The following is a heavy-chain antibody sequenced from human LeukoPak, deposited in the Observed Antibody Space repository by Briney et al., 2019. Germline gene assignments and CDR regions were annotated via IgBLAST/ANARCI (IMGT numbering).Heavy chain of an antibody. Sequence: GGSLRLSCAASGFVFTNHAISWVRQAPGRGLEWVSVISGGGRTTEYADSVKGRFTVSRDISQNTVSLQMNSLRVEDTGIYYCAKNFMVKRCIDSWGQGTQVTVSS. J-gene: IGHJ4*02. CDR2: ISGGGRTT. CDR3: AKNFMVKRCIDS. V-gene: IGHV3-23*01. D-gene: IGHD5-18*01. CDR1: GFVFTNHA.